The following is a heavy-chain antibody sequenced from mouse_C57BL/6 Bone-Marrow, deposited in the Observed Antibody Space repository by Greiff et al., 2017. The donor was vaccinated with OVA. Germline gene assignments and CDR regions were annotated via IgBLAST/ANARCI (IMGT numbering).Heavy chain of an antibody. J-gene: IGHJ4*01. D-gene: IGHD3-1*01. V-gene: IGHV1-81*01. CDR1: GYTFTSYG. Sequence: VQLQQSGAELARPGASVKLSCKASGYTFTSYGISWVKQRTGQGLEWIGENYPRSGNNYYNEKFKGKATLTADKSSSTAYMELRSLTSEDSAVYFCARGLLGYYAMDYWGQGTSVTVSS. CDR3: ARGLLGYYAMDY. CDR2: NYPRSGNN.